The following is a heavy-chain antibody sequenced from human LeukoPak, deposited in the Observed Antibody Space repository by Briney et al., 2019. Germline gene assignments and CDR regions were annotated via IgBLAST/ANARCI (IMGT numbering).Heavy chain of an antibody. D-gene: IGHD1-14*01. CDR2: IYSGGST. Sequence: GGSLRLSCAASGFTFSSYWMSWVRQAPGKGLEWVSVIYSGGSTYYADSVKGRFTISRDNSKNTLDLQMNSLRAEDTAVYFCSRVSGIPIWGQGTMVTVSS. V-gene: IGHV3-66*01. CDR1: GFTFSSYW. CDR3: SRVSGIPI. J-gene: IGHJ3*02.